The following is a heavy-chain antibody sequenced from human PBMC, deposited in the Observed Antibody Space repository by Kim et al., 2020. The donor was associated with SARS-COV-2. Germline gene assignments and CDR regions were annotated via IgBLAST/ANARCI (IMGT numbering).Heavy chain of an antibody. J-gene: IGHJ4*02. CDR1: GFIFGIYG. Sequence: GGSLTLSCSASGFIFGIYGMHWARQAPGKGLEFIADINTSGDDTYYIDSVKGRFTISRDNSKSTLYLQMRSLRIEDTAVYYCVKAGGYWGRGTLVTVSP. V-gene: IGHV3-64D*08. CDR2: INTSGDDT. CDR3: VKAGGY.